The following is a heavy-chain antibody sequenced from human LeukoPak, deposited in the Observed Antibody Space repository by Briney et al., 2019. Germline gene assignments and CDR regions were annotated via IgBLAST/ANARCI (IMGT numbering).Heavy chain of an antibody. V-gene: IGHV4-39*01. J-gene: IGHJ5*02. Sequence: SETLSLTCTVSGGSISSSSYYWGWIRQPPGKGLEWIGSIYYSGSTYYNPSLKSRVTISVDTSKTQFSLKLSSVTAADTALYYCARHMPVVSYSSSWYRKGPEPGWFDPWGQGTLVTVSS. CDR1: GGSISSSSYY. CDR2: IYYSGST. CDR3: ARHMPVVSYSSSWYRKGPEPGWFDP. D-gene: IGHD6-13*01.